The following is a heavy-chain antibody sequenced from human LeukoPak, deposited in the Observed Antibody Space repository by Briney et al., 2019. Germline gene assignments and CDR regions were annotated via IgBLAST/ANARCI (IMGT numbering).Heavy chain of an antibody. V-gene: IGHV3-23*01. J-gene: IGHJ4*02. CDR3: AKLRLAEPLTF. D-gene: IGHD2/OR15-2a*01. CDR2: IGSSGANT. CDR1: GFTFSTYA. Sequence: GGSLRLSCAASGFTFSTYALSWVRQAPGRRLEWVSSIGSSGANTIYADSVKGRFTISRDNSRSTLFLQMNSLRAEDTAVYFCAKLRLAEPLTFWGQGTLVTVSS.